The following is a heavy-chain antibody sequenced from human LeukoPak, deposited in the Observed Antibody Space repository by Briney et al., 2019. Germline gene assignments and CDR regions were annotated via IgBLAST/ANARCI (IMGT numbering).Heavy chain of an antibody. CDR2: IYYSGST. J-gene: IGHJ6*03. CDR1: GGSISSYY. D-gene: IGHD1-26*01. Sequence: PSETLSLTCTVSGGSISSYYWSWIRQPPGKGLEWIGYIYYSGSTNYNPSLKSRVTISVDTSKNQFSLKLSSVTAADTAVYYCARELREHGATIYYYYMDVWGKGTTVTVSS. V-gene: IGHV4-59*01. CDR3: ARELREHGATIYYYYMDV.